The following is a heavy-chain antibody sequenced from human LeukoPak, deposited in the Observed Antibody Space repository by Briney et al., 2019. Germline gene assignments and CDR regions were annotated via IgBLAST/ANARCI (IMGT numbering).Heavy chain of an antibody. D-gene: IGHD3-10*01. Sequence: PGGSLRLSCAASGFTFDDYAMHWVRQVPGKGLEWVSGISWNSGNIGYADSVKGRFTISRDDAKNTLFLHMNSLRVEDTAVYYCARVFGPGLDEYFHLWGQGTLVTVSS. CDR2: ISWNSGNI. J-gene: IGHJ1*01. V-gene: IGHV3-9*01. CDR3: ARVFGPGLDEYFHL. CDR1: GFTFDDYA.